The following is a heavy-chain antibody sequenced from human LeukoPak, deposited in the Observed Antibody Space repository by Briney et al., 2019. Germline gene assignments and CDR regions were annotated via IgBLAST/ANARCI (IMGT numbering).Heavy chain of an antibody. D-gene: IGHD5-24*01. CDR2: IYPGDSDT. Sequence: GESLKISCEGSGYRFTSLWIAWVRQRPGKGLEWMGIIYPGDSDTRYSPSFEGQVTISADKSINTAYLQWSSLQASDTAMYYCARPTNYRNFDYWGQGTLVTVSA. CDR3: ARPTNYRNFDY. J-gene: IGHJ4*02. CDR1: GYRFTSLW. V-gene: IGHV5-51*01.